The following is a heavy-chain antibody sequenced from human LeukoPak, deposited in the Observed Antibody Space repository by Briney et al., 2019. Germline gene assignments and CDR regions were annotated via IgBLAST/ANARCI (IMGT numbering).Heavy chain of an antibody. CDR3: ARGYSYGYSPGYYFDY. CDR1: GGSISSYY. Sequence: SETLSRTCTVSGGSISSYYWSWIRQPPGKGLEWIGYIYYSGSTNYNPSLKSRVTISVDTSKNQFSLKLSSVTAADTAVYYCARGYSYGYSPGYYFDYWGQGTLVTVSS. CDR2: IYYSGST. V-gene: IGHV4-59*01. J-gene: IGHJ4*02. D-gene: IGHD5-18*01.